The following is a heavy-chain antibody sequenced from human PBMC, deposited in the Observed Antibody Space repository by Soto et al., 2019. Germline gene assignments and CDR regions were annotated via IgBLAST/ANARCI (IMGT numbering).Heavy chain of an antibody. D-gene: IGHD4-4*01. J-gene: IGHJ5*02. V-gene: IGHV4-31*03. CDR1: GDSISSGGYY. CDR3: ARTTRSHRSHFWFDP. Sequence: QVQLQESGPGLVKPSQTLSLTCTVSGDSISSGGYYWSWIRQHPGKGLEWIGYIYYSGSTYYNPSLKSRVTISVDTSKNQFSLKLSSVTAADTAVYYCARTTRSHRSHFWFDPWGQGTLVTVSS. CDR2: IYYSGST.